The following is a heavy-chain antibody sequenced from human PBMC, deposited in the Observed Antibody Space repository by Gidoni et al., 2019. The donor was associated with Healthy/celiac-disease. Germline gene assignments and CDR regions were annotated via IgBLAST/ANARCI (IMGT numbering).Heavy chain of an antibody. D-gene: IGHD6-13*01. CDR2: ISSSSSYI. V-gene: IGHV3-21*01. CDR3: ARDRIGIAAAGLEY. J-gene: IGHJ4*02. Sequence: EVQLVESGGGLVKPGGFLRLSCAASGFTFSSYSMNWVRQAPGKGLEWVSSISSSSSYIYYADSVKGRFTISRDNAKNSLYLQMNSLRAEDTAVYYCARDRIGIAAAGLEYWGQGTLVTVSS. CDR1: GFTFSSYS.